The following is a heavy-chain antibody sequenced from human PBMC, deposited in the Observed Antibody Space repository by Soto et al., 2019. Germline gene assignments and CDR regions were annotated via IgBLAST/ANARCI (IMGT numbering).Heavy chain of an antibody. V-gene: IGHV4-31*03. J-gene: IGHJ6*03. D-gene: IGHD2-15*01. CDR1: GGSISSGGYS. CDR2: IYYSGSS. CDR3: AGRCSGGSCSSYYKDV. Sequence: SETLSLTCTVSGGSISSGGYSWSWIGQDPGKGLEWIGYIYYSGSSYYNPSLRSRVTISVDTSKNQFSLKLSSVTAADTAVYYCAGRCSGGSCSSYYKDVWGKGTPVTVSS.